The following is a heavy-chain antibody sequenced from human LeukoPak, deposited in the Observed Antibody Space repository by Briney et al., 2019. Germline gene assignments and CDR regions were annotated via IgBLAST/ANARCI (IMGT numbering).Heavy chain of an antibody. J-gene: IGHJ4*02. CDR1: GGSISSYY. Sequence: PSETLSLTCTVSGGSISSYYWSWIRQPPGKGLEWIGYIYYSGSTNYNPSLKSRVTISVDTSKNQFSLKLSSVTAADTAVYYCARVGGSYVIDYWGQGTLLTVSS. CDR2: IYYSGST. V-gene: IGHV4-59*01. D-gene: IGHD1-26*01. CDR3: ARVGGSYVIDY.